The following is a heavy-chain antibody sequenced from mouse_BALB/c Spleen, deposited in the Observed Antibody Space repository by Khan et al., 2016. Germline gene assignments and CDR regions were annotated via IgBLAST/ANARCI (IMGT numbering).Heavy chain of an antibody. CDR2: IDPSDSYT. V-gene: IGHV1-69*02. J-gene: IGHJ4*01. CDR1: GYAFTSYW. Sequence: QVQLQQPGTELVKPGASVKLSCKASGYAFTSYWMHWVRQRPGYGLEWIGKIDPSDSYTNYNQKFMGRATLTVDKSSTTAYMQFSSLTFEDSAVYYCASSPAVAAGDAVDYWGQGTSVTVSS. CDR3: ASSPAVAAGDAVDY. D-gene: IGHD1-1*01.